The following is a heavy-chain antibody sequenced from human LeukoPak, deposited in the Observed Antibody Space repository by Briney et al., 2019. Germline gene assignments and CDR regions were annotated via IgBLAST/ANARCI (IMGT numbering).Heavy chain of an antibody. D-gene: IGHD4-17*01. CDR2: IKQDESEK. J-gene: IGHJ6*04. Sequence: GGSLRLSCAASGFTFGSYWMSWVRQAPGKGLEWVANIKQDESEKYYVASVKGRFTISRDNHKNSLFLQMNSLRAEGTAVYYCARVRTVTYYGMDVWGKGTTVTVSS. CDR3: ARVRTVTYYGMDV. CDR1: GFTFGSYW. V-gene: IGHV3-7*03.